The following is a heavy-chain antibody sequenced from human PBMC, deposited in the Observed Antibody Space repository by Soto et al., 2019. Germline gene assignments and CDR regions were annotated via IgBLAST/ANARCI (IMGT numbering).Heavy chain of an antibody. CDR3: ARDTYYYGSGRPRRENWFDP. V-gene: IGHV3-7*01. D-gene: IGHD3-10*01. CDR1: GFTFSSYW. CDR2: IKQDGSEK. Sequence: LRLSCAASGFTFSSYWMSWVRQAPGKGLEWVANIKQDGSEKYYVDSVKGRFTISRDNAKNSLYLQMNSLRAEDTAVYYCARDTYYYGSGRPRRENWFDPWGQGTLVTVSS. J-gene: IGHJ5*02.